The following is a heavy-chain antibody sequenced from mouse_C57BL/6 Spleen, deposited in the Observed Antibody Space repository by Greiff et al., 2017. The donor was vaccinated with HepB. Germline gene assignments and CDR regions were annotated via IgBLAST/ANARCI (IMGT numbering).Heavy chain of an antibody. J-gene: IGHJ3*01. Sequence: VQLQQSGAELARPGASVKLSCKASGYTFTSYGISWVKQRTGQGLEWIGEIDPRSGNTYYNEKFKGKATLTADKSSSTAYMELRSLTSADSAVYFCASSCGSSDWFAYWGQGTLVTVSA. CDR1: GYTFTSYG. V-gene: IGHV1-81*01. D-gene: IGHD1-1*01. CDR2: IDPRSGNT. CDR3: ASSCGSSDWFAY.